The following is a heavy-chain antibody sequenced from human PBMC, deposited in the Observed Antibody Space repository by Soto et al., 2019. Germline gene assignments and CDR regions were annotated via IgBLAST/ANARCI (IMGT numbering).Heavy chain of an antibody. CDR1: GYIFSDYG. CDR3: ARPVTSPDHLDI. D-gene: IGHD4-4*01. J-gene: IGHJ3*02. CDR2: ISAYNGNT. V-gene: IGHV1-18*01. Sequence: ASVKVSCKSSGYIFSDYGITWVRQAPGQGLEWMGWISAYNGNTDYAQKFQDRLTLATDTSTSTAYMELRSLISDDTALYYCARPVTSPDHLDIWGQGTMVTVSS.